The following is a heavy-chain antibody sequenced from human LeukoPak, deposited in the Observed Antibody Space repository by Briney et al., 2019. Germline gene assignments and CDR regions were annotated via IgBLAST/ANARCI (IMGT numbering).Heavy chain of an antibody. CDR1: GFTFSTYA. D-gene: IGHD3-10*01. V-gene: IGHV3-30-3*01. Sequence: GGSLRLSCAASGFTFSTYAMHWVRQVPGKGLEWVAVISYDGSNKYYTDSVKGRFTISRDNSKNTLYLQMNSLRAEDTAVYYCARDLLLFGELDYWGQGTLVTVSS. J-gene: IGHJ4*02. CDR2: ISYDGSNK. CDR3: ARDLLLFGELDY.